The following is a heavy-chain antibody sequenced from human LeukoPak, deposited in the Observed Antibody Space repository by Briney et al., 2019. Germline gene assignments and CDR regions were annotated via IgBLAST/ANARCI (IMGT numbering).Heavy chain of an antibody. CDR1: GFTFSSYW. J-gene: IGHJ3*02. V-gene: IGHV3-7*05. CDR3: ARDTRLLDFDAFDI. D-gene: IGHD3-3*01. Sequence: GGSLRLSCAASGFTFSSYWMSWVRQAPGKGLEWVANINKDGSSQKYADSVKGRFIISRDNSKNSLYLQMNSLRDEDTAVYYCARDTRLLDFDAFDIWGQGTMVTVSS. CDR2: INKDGSSQ.